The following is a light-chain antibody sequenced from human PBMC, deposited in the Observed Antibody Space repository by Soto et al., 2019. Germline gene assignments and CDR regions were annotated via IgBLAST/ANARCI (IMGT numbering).Light chain of an antibody. J-gene: IGKJ5*01. CDR2: GAS. CDR3: QQYGSSPPIT. Sequence: ETVLTQSPATLSLSPGERATLSCRASQSVSSSYLAWYQQKPGQAPRLLIYGASSRATGIPDRFSGSGSGTDFTLTISRLEPEDFAVYYCQQYGSSPPITCGQGTRLEIK. V-gene: IGKV3-20*01. CDR1: QSVSSSY.